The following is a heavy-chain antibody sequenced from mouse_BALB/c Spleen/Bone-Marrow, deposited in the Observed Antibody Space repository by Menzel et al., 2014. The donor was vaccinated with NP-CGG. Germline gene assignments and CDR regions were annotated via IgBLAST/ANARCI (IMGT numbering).Heavy chain of an antibody. Sequence: EVKVVDSGGDLVQPGGSLRLSCATSGFTFTDYYMSWVRQPPGKALEWLGFIRNKANGYTTEYSASVKGRFTISRDNSQSILYLQMNTLRAEDSATYYCARDRRYDLAWFAYWGQGTLVTVSA. CDR1: GFTFTDYY. CDR3: ARDRRYDLAWFAY. D-gene: IGHD2-14*01. J-gene: IGHJ3*01. V-gene: IGHV7-3*02. CDR2: IRNKANGYTT.